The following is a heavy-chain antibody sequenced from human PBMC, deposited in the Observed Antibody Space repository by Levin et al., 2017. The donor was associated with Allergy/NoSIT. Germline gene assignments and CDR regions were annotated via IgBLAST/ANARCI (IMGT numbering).Heavy chain of an antibody. CDR3: ARVREDIVVVPAAEDAFDI. CDR2: INPNSGGT. J-gene: IGHJ3*02. D-gene: IGHD2-2*01. V-gene: IGHV1-2*02. CDR1: GYTFTGYY. Sequence: ASVKVSCKASGYTFTGYYMHWVRQAPGQGLEWMGWINPNSGGTNYAQKFQGRVTMTRDTSISTAYMELSRLRSDDTAVYYCARVREDIVVVPAAEDAFDIWGQGTMVTVSS.